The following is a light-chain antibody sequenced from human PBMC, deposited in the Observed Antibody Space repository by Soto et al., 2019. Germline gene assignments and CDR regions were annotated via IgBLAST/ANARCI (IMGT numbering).Light chain of an antibody. Sequence: EIVLTQFPDTLSLSPGERATLSCRASQGVSSTYLAWYQQKPGQTPRLLMYAASTRATGIPDRFSGSGSGTDFTLTISSLEPEDFAVSYCQHYRSSLWTFGQGTKVESK. CDR1: QGVSSTY. V-gene: IGKV3-20*01. CDR2: AAS. CDR3: QHYRSSLWT. J-gene: IGKJ1*01.